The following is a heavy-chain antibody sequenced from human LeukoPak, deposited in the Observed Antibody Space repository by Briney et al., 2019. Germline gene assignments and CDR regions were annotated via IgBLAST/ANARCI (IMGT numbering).Heavy chain of an antibody. CDR3: SRESGPFCPFGY. V-gene: IGHV4-31*03. CDR1: GGSISSNAYH. J-gene: IGHJ4*02. Sequence: SETLSLTCSVSGGSISSNAYHWSWFRQHPGKGLEWIGYIYYTGRTYYSPSLKSRVTISLDTSKNQFSLHLTSVTAADTATYFCSRESGPFCPFGYWGQGTLVIVSS. CDR2: IYYTGRT. D-gene: IGHD1-26*01.